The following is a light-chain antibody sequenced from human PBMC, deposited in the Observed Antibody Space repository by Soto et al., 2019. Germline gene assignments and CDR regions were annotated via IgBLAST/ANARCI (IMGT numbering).Light chain of an antibody. CDR1: SSNIGGNS. Sequence: QSVLTQPPSVSAAPGQKVTISCSGSSSNIGGNSVSWYQQLPGTAPKLLIYDDNKRPSGIPDRFSGSKSGTSATLGITGFQTGDEADYYCGSWDSSLSTYVFGTGPKVTLL. V-gene: IGLV1-51*01. CDR2: DDN. CDR3: GSWDSSLSTYV. J-gene: IGLJ1*01.